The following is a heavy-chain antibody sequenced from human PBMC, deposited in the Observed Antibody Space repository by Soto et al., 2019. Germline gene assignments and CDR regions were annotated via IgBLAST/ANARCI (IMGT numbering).Heavy chain of an antibody. J-gene: IGHJ4*02. Sequence: EVQLVESGGGLVQPGRSLRLSCVGSGFTFDDYGMHWVRQAPGKGLELVSGISWDSYSIGYADSVKGRFTISRDNAKNSLYLQMNSLKSEDTALYYCAKARGGIDYWGQGTLVTVSS. V-gene: IGHV3-9*01. D-gene: IGHD3-16*01. CDR3: AKARGGIDY. CDR1: GFTFDDYG. CDR2: ISWDSYSI.